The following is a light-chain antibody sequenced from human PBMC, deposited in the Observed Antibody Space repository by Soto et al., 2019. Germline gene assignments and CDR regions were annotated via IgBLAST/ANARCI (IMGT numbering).Light chain of an antibody. Sequence: EVVMTQSPLSLPVTLGQPASISCRSSQSLVYSDGYTYLHWFQQRPGQSPRRLIYKVSNRDSGVPDRFSGSGSGTDFTLKISRVEAEDVGVYYCMQATRGYTFGQGTKLEIK. CDR3: MQATRGYT. J-gene: IGKJ2*01. CDR2: KVS. V-gene: IGKV2-30*01. CDR1: QSLVYSDGYTY.